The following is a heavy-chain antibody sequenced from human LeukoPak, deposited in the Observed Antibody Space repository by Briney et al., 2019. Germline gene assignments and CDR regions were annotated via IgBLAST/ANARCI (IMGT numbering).Heavy chain of an antibody. V-gene: IGHV3-30*03. CDR1: GFTFSSYG. CDR3: AREESVVRGVKDYYGMDV. D-gene: IGHD3-10*01. Sequence: PGGSLRLSCAASGFTFSSYGMHWVRQAPGKGLEWVAVISYDGSNKYYADSVKGRFTISRDNSKNTLYVQMNSLRAEDTAVYYCAREESVVRGVKDYYGMDVWGQGTTVTVSS. CDR2: ISYDGSNK. J-gene: IGHJ6*02.